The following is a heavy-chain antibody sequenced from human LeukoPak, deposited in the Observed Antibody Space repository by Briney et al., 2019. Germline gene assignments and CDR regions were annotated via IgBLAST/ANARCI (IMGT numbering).Heavy chain of an antibody. J-gene: IGHJ4*02. CDR2: IYHSGST. D-gene: IGHD3-9*01. CDR3: ARGHYDILTGYRY. Sequence: PSETLSLTCTVSGYSISSGFYWGWIRQPPGKGLEWIGSIYHSGSTHYNSSLKSRVTISVDTSKNQFSLKLSSVTAADTAVYYCARGHYDILTGYRYWGQGTLVTVSS. V-gene: IGHV4-38-2*02. CDR1: GYSISSGFY.